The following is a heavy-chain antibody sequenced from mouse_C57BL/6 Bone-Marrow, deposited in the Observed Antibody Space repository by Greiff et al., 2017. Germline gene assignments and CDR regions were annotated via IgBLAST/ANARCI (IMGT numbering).Heavy chain of an antibody. D-gene: IGHD1-1*01. J-gene: IGHJ2*01. CDR1: GYTFTSYW. CDR2: IYPGSGST. CDR3: ASLITTVVGYYFDY. Sequence: QVQLQQPGAELVKPGASVKMSCKASGYTFTSYWITWVKQRPGQGLEWIGDIYPGSGSTNYNEKFKSKATLTVATSSSTTDMQLSSLTSEDSAVYYCASLITTVVGYYFDYWGQGTTLTVSS. V-gene: IGHV1-55*01.